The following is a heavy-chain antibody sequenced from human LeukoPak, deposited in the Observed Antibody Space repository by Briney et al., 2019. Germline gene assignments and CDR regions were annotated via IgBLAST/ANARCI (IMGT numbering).Heavy chain of an antibody. Sequence: GGSLRLSCAASGFTVSSNYMSWVRQAPGKGLEWVSVIYSGGSTYYADSVKGRFTISRDNSKNTLYLQMNSLRAEDAAVYYCAREQGDGHFDYWGQGTLVTVSS. CDR2: IYSGGST. V-gene: IGHV3-53*01. D-gene: IGHD3-16*01. CDR1: GFTVSSNY. CDR3: AREQGDGHFDY. J-gene: IGHJ4*02.